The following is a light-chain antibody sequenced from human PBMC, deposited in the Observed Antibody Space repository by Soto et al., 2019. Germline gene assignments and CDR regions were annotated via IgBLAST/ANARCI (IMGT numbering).Light chain of an antibody. CDR2: DAS. CDR1: QDINSY. J-gene: IGKJ4*01. Sequence: DIQMTQSPSSLSASVGDRVTITCQASQDINSYLNWFQQKPGKAPKLLIFDASNLQTGVPSRFSGSGSGTDFTFTISGLQPEDFATYFCQQYDNLLAPTFGGGTRVDI. CDR3: QQYDNLLAPT. V-gene: IGKV1-33*01.